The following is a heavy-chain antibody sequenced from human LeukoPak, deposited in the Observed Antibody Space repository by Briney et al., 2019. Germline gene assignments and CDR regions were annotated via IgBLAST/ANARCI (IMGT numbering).Heavy chain of an antibody. Sequence: GSSVKVSCKASGGTFSSYVINWVRQAPGQGLERMGGIMPIFGSAKYAQKFQGRVTITTDESTNTAYMEMSSLRSEDTAVYYCARDRHSAGSDYMDVWGKGTTVTVS. CDR2: IMPIFGSA. D-gene: IGHD1-26*01. CDR3: ARDRHSAGSDYMDV. V-gene: IGHV1-69*05. J-gene: IGHJ6*03. CDR1: GGTFSSYV.